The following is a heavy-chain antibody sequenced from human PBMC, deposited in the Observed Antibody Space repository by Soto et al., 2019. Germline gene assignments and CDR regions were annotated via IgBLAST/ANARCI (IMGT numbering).Heavy chain of an antibody. J-gene: IGHJ6*02. CDR1: GFTFSSYA. D-gene: IGHD5-18*01. CDR3: ARDFYTAMVLPPQSLRGMDV. CDR2: ISYDGSNK. V-gene: IGHV3-30-3*01. Sequence: QVQLVESGGGVVQPGRSLRLSCAASGFTFSSYAMHWVRQAPGKGLEWVAVISYDGSNKYCADSGKGRFTIPRDNSKNTLYLQMNALRAEDTAVYYCARDFYTAMVLPPQSLRGMDVWGQGTTVTVSS.